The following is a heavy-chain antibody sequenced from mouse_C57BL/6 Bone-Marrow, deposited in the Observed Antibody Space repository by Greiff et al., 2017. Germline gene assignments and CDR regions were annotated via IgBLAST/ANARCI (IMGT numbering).Heavy chain of an antibody. CDR3: AKEGREDDGYYVDAY. CDR1: GYTFTSYW. J-gene: IGHJ3*01. CDR2: IYPSDSET. Sequence: QVQLQQPGAELVRPGSSVKLSCKASGYTFTSYWLDWVKQRPGQGLEWIGNIYPSDSETHYNQKFKDKATLTVDKSSSTAYMQLSSLTSEDSAVYYCAKEGREDDGYYVDAYWGQGTLVTVSA. D-gene: IGHD2-3*01. V-gene: IGHV1-61*01.